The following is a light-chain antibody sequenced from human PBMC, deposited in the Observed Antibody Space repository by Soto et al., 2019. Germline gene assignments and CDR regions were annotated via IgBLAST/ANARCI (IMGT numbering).Light chain of an antibody. Sequence: AIQMTQSPSSLSASVGDRVTITCRASQGIRNDLGWYRQKPGKAPKLLMYAASSLQSGVPSRFSGSGSGTDFTLTISSLQPEDVATYYCLQDYTYPLTFGGGTKVEIK. CDR2: AAS. J-gene: IGKJ4*01. CDR3: LQDYTYPLT. V-gene: IGKV1-6*01. CDR1: QGIRND.